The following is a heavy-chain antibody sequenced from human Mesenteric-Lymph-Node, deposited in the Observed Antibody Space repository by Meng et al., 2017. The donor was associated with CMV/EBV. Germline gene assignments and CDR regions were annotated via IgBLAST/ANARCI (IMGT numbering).Heavy chain of an antibody. CDR2: ISGYNANT. D-gene: IGHD4-17*01. V-gene: IGHV1-18*01. CDR1: GYTFTSYG. J-gene: IGHJ6*02. CDR3: ARLDTVTTIYYYYYGMDV. Sequence: ASVKVSCKASGYTFTSYGISWVRQAPGQGLEWMGWISGYNANTNYAQKLQGRVTMTTDTSTSTAYMELRSLRSDDTAVYYCARLDTVTTIYYYYYGMDVWGQGTTVTVSS.